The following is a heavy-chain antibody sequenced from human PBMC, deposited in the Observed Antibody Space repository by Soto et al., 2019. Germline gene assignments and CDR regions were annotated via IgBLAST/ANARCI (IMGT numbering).Heavy chain of an antibody. Sequence: QVQLVQSGAEVKKPGASVKVSCKASGYTFTSYAMHWVRQAPGQRLEWMGWINAGNGNTKYSQKFQGRVTITRDTPASTAYRERSSLRSEDTAVYYCARDRGYRGYPRGYFAYWGKGPLVTVSS. J-gene: IGHJ4*02. D-gene: IGHD5-12*01. CDR3: ARDRGYRGYPRGYFAY. CDR1: GYTFTSYA. CDR2: INAGNGNT. V-gene: IGHV1-3*01.